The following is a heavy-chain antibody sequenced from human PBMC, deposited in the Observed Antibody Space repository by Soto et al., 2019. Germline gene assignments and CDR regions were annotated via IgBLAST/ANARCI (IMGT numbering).Heavy chain of an antibody. CDR3: ARDGGTRQLEPHEWTVFDP. CDR1: GYTFTSYG. Sequence: QVQLVQSGAEVKKPGASVKVSCKASGYTFTSYGISWVRQAPGQGLEWMGWISAYYGNTNNAQKLQGRVTMTTDTSTSTAYMELRSLRSDDTAVYYCARDGGTRQLEPHEWTVFDPWGQGTLVTVSS. V-gene: IGHV1-18*01. J-gene: IGHJ5*02. CDR2: ISAYYGNT. D-gene: IGHD1-1*01.